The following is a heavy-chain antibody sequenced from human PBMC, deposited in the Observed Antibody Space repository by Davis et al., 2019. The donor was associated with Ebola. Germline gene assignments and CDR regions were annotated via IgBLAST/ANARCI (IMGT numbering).Heavy chain of an antibody. CDR1: GGSISSSN. CDR3: VKDTSDIWFDI. V-gene: IGHV3-23*01. J-gene: IGHJ3*02. Sequence: PSETLSLTCAVSGGSISSSNWWSWVRQAPGKGLEWVSTLGTSADTYYADSVKGRFTISRDNSKNTLNLQMNGLRVEDTAIYYCVKDTSDIWFDIWGQGTMVTVSS. CDR2: LGTSADT. D-gene: IGHD3-9*01.